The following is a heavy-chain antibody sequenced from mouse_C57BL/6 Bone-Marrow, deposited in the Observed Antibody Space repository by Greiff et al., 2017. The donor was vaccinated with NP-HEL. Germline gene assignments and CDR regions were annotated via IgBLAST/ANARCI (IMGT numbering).Heavy chain of an antibody. J-gene: IGHJ1*01. V-gene: IGHV7-1*02. CDR3: ARDAGNWYFDV. CDR1: GFTFSDFY. CDR2: SRNKANDYTT. Sequence: EVKLVESGGGLVQPGGSLRLSCATSGFTFSDFYMEWVRQPPGKRLDWIAASRNKANDYTTEYSASVKGRFIVSRDTSQSILYLQMNALRAEDTAIYYCARDAGNWYFDVWGAGTTVTVSS. D-gene: IGHD1-1*02.